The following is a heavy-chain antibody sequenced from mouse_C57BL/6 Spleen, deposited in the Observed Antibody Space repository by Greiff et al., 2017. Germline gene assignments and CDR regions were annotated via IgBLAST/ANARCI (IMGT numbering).Heavy chain of an antibody. D-gene: IGHD3-2*02. CDR1: GYTFTSYW. V-gene: IGHV1-74*01. Sequence: VQLQQSGAELVKPGASVKVSCKASGYTFTSYWMHWVKQRPGQGLEWIGRIHPSDSDTNYNQKFKGKATFTVDTSSSTAYMQLSSLTSEDSAVYYCAIDSSGYEAWFAYWGQGTLVTVSA. J-gene: IGHJ3*01. CDR2: IHPSDSDT. CDR3: AIDSSGYEAWFAY.